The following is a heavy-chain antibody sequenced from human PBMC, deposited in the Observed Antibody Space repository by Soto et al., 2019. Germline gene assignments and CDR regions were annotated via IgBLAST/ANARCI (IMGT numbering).Heavy chain of an antibody. Sequence: EVQLVESGGGLVKPGGSLRLSCAASGFTFSSYSMNWVRQAPGKGLEWVSSISSSSSYIYYADSVKGRFTISRDNAKNSLYLQRNSLRAEDTAVYYCARRYDFWSGYRLYAFDIWGQGTMVTVSS. CDR3: ARRYDFWSGYRLYAFDI. D-gene: IGHD3-3*01. J-gene: IGHJ3*02. V-gene: IGHV3-21*01. CDR1: GFTFSSYS. CDR2: ISSSSSYI.